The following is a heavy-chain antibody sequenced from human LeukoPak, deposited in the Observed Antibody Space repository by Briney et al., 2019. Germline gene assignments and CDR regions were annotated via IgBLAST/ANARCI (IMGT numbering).Heavy chain of an antibody. J-gene: IGHJ4*02. CDR2: IYYSGST. Sequence: SETLSLTCTVSGGSISSYYWSWIRQPPGKGLEWIGYIYYSGSTNYNPSLKSRVTISVDTSKHQFSLKLSSVTAADTAVYYCARLVRGYSYGSLFDYWGQGTLVTVSS. CDR1: GGSISSYY. D-gene: IGHD5-18*01. CDR3: ARLVRGYSYGSLFDY. V-gene: IGHV4-59*01.